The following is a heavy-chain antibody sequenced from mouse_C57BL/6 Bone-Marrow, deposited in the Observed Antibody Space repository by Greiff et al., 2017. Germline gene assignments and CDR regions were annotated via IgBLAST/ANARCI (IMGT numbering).Heavy chain of an antibody. V-gene: IGHV5-6*01. CDR3: ALVGYDYDEDYAMDY. D-gene: IGHD2-4*01. J-gene: IGHJ4*01. CDR2: ISSGGSYT. CDR1: GFTFSSYG. Sequence: EVKLMESGGDLVKPGGSLKLSCAASGFTFSSYGMSWVRQTPDKRLEWVATISSGGSYTYYPDSVKGRFTISRDNAKNTLYLQMSSLKSEDTAMYYCALVGYDYDEDYAMDYWGQGTSVTVSS.